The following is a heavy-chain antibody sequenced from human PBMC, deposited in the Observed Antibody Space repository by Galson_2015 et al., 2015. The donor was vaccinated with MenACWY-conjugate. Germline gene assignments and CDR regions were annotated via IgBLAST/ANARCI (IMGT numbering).Heavy chain of an antibody. V-gene: IGHV3-30*18. Sequence: SLRLSCAASGFTFSSYGMHWVRQAPGKGLEWVAVISYDGSNKYYADSVKGRFTISRDNSKNTLYLQMNSLRAEDTAVYYCAKDLWPSQYSSSSSIDYWGQGTLVTVSS. CDR3: AKDLWPSQYSSSSSIDY. CDR2: ISYDGSNK. J-gene: IGHJ4*02. D-gene: IGHD6-6*01. CDR1: GFTFSSYG.